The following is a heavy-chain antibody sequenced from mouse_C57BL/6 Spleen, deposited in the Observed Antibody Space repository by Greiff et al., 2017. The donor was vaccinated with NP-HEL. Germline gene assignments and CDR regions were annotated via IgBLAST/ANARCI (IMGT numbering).Heavy chain of an antibody. CDR3: ARGGCGSSYWYFDV. CDR2: IHPNSGST. Sequence: VQLQQPGAELVKPGASVKLSCKASGYTFTSYWMHWVKQRPGQGLEWIGMIHPNSGSTNYNEKFKSKATLTVDKSSSTAYMQLSSLTSEDSAVYYCARGGCGSSYWYFDVWGTGTTVTVSS. CDR1: GYTFTSYW. J-gene: IGHJ1*03. D-gene: IGHD1-1*01. V-gene: IGHV1-64*01.